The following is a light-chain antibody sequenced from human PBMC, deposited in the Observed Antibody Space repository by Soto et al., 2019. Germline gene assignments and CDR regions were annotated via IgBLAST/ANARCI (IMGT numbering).Light chain of an antibody. CDR2: DAS. CDR1: QSVSSN. Sequence: DIVMTQSPGTLSVSPGERATLSCRASQSVSSNLAWYQQKPGQAPRLLIYDASTRATGIPARFSGSGSGTDFTLSISSLQSEDFAVYFCQQYNTWPPYTFGQGTKLDI. V-gene: IGKV3-15*01. J-gene: IGKJ2*01. CDR3: QQYNTWPPYT.